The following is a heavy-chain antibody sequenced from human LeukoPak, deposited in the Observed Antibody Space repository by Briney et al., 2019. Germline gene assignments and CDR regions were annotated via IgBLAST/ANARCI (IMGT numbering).Heavy chain of an antibody. CDR1: GYTLTELS. D-gene: IGHD6-13*01. Sequence: ASVKVSCKVSGYTLTELSMHWVRQAPGKGLEWMGGFDPEDGETIYAQKFQGRVTMTEDTSTDTAYMELSSLRSEDTAVYYCARSSIIAAAGPYYFDYWGQGTLVTVSS. CDR2: FDPEDGET. CDR3: ARSSIIAAAGPYYFDY. V-gene: IGHV1-24*01. J-gene: IGHJ4*02.